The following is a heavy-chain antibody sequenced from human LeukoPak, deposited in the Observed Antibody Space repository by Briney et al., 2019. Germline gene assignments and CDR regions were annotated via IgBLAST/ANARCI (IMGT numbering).Heavy chain of an antibody. D-gene: IGHD4-17*01. CDR3: AKGTGDYEVFYFDY. V-gene: IGHV3-23*01. J-gene: IGHJ4*02. CDR2: IGGSGANT. CDR1: GFTFPSYA. Sequence: GGSLRLSCVASGFTFPSYAMNWVRQAPGKGLEWVSGIGGSGANTYYADSVKGRFTISRDNSKNTLYLQMNSLRAEDTAVYYCAKGTGDYEVFYFDYWGQGTLVTVSS.